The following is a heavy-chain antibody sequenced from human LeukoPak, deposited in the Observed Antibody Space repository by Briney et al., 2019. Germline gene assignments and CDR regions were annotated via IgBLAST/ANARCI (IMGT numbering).Heavy chain of an antibody. CDR3: AREKASTVTYDTFDI. D-gene: IGHD4-17*01. Sequence: SGGSLRLSCAGSGFTLSTYSMNWGRQAPGKGLEWVSSISSSSSYIYYADSVKGRFTISRDNAKNSLYLQMNSLRAEDTAVYYCAREKASTVTYDTFDIWGQGTMVTVSS. CDR1: GFTLSTYS. J-gene: IGHJ3*02. CDR2: ISSSSSYI. V-gene: IGHV3-21*01.